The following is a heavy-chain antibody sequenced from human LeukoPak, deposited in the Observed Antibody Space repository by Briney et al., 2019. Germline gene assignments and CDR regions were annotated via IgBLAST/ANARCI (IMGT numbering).Heavy chain of an antibody. CDR2: IKSKTDGGTT. CDR3: AKDSGRYYDSSGYFGL. V-gene: IGHV3-15*01. D-gene: IGHD3-22*01. CDR1: GFTFSNAW. Sequence: GGSLRLSCAASGFTFSNAWMSWVRQAPGKGLEWVGRIKSKTDGGTTDYAAPVKGRFTISRDDSKNTLYLQMNSLKTEDTAVYYCAKDSGRYYDSSGYFGLWGQGTMVTVSS. J-gene: IGHJ3*01.